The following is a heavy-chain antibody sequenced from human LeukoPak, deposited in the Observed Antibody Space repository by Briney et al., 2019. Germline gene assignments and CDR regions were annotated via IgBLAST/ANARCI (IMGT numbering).Heavy chain of an antibody. D-gene: IGHD4-11*01. V-gene: IGHV3-23*01. CDR3: AKDLYSNYGPADY. J-gene: IGHJ4*02. Sequence: GGSLRLSCAASGFTFSSYAMSWVRQAPGKGPEWVSTINGGGVNTHYADSVGGRFTISRDNSKNTLFLQMNSLRDEDTAVYYCAKDLYSNYGPADYWGQRNLVTVSS. CDR2: INGGGVNT. CDR1: GFTFSSYA.